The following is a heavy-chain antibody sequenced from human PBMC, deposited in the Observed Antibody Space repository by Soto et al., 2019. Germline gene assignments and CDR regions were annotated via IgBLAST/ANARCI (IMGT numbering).Heavy chain of an antibody. CDR3: ARGGYCSGGSCPSSSPDKKKDYYYYYYMDV. D-gene: IGHD2-15*01. Sequence: ASETMSLTCAVYGGSFSGYYCSWIRQPPGKGLEWIGEINHSGSTNYNPSLKSQVTISVDTSKNQFSLKLSSVTAADTAVYYCARGGYCSGGSCPSSSPDKKKDYYYYYYMDVWGKGTTVTVSS. CDR1: GGSFSGYY. J-gene: IGHJ6*03. V-gene: IGHV4-34*01. CDR2: INHSGST.